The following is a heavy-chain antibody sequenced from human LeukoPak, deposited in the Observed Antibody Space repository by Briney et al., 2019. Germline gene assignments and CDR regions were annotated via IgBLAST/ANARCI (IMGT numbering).Heavy chain of an antibody. CDR3: AKDMRGSYFGGFDY. CDR2: IYSGGST. CDR1: GFTVSSNY. D-gene: IGHD1-26*01. V-gene: IGHV3-53*05. Sequence: GGSLRLSCAASGFTVSSNYMSWVRQAPGKGLEWVSVIYSGGSTYYADSVKGRFTISRDNSKNTLYLQMNSLRAEDTALYYCAKDMRGSYFGGFDYWGQGTLVTVSS. J-gene: IGHJ4*02.